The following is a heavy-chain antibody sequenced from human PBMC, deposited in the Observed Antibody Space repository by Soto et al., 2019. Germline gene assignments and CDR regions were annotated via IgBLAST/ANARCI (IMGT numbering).Heavy chain of an antibody. CDR1: GFTFSGSA. V-gene: IGHV3-73*01. CDR2: IRSKANSYAT. CDR3: IPYGMDV. Sequence: VQLVESGGGLVQPGGSLKLSCAASGFTFSGSAMHWVRQASGKGLEWVGRIRSKANSYATAYAASVKGRFTISRDDSKNTAYLQMNSLKTEATAVYYCIPYGMDVWGQGTTVTVSS. J-gene: IGHJ6*02.